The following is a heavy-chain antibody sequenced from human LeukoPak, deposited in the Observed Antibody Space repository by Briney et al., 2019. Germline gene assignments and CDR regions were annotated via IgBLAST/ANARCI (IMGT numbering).Heavy chain of an antibody. Sequence: VASVKVSCKASGYTFTSYGITWVRQAPGQGVEWMGWVSAYAENTNYVQKIQGRVTMTPDTSTSTAYMELRSLRSDDTAVYYCARDCIGCHGFDYWGQGTLVTVSS. J-gene: IGHJ4*02. CDR1: GYTFTSYG. CDR2: VSAYAENT. V-gene: IGHV1-18*01. CDR3: ARDCIGCHGFDY. D-gene: IGHD2-15*01.